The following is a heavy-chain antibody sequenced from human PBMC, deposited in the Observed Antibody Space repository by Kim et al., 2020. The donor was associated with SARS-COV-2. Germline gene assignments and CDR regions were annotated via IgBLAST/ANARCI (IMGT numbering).Heavy chain of an antibody. Sequence: NDFADSVQSRITIYPDTSKNQFSLQLNSVTPEDTAVYYCAKGWLRSGGFVSWGQGTLVTVSS. CDR3: AKGWLRSGGFVS. V-gene: IGHV6-1*01. CDR2: N. D-gene: IGHD5-12*01. J-gene: IGHJ4*02.